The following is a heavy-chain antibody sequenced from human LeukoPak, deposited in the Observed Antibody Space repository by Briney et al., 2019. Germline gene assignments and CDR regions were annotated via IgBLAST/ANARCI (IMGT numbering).Heavy chain of an antibody. V-gene: IGHV1-69*13. D-gene: IGHD2-2*01. CDR3: ARAQEPYCSSTSCPKSWFDP. J-gene: IGHJ5*02. CDR2: IIPIFDTA. Sequence: ASVKVSCKASGGTFSSYAISRVRQAPGQGLEWMGGIIPIFDTANYAQKFQGRVTITADESTSTAYMELSSLRSEDTAVYYCARAQEPYCSSTSCPKSWFDPWGQGTLVTVSS. CDR1: GGTFSSYA.